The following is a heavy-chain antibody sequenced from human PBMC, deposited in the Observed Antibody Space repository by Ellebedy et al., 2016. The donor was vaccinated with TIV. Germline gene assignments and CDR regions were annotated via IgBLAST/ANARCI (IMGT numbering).Heavy chain of an antibody. CDR3: ARESEGIAVAGTLEDAFDI. CDR2: IYYSGST. CDR1: GGSISSSSYY. V-gene: IGHV4-39*07. Sequence: MPSETLSLTCTVSGGSISSSSYYWGWIRQPPGKGLEWIGSIYYSGSTYYNPSLKSRVTISVDTSKNQFSLKLSSVTAADTAVYYCARESEGIAVAGTLEDAFDIWGQGTMVTVSS. D-gene: IGHD6-19*01. J-gene: IGHJ3*02.